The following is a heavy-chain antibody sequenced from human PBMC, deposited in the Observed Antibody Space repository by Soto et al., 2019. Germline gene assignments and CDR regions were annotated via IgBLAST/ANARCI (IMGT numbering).Heavy chain of an antibody. V-gene: IGHV3-21*01. CDR1: GFTFSSYN. Sequence: PGGSLRLSCAASGFTFSSYNMNWVRQAPGKGLEWVSSISSSSSYIYYADSVKGRFTISRDNAKNSLYLQMNSLRAEDTAVYYCARYSSVPYYGMDVWGQGTTVTVSS. D-gene: IGHD2-21*01. CDR3: ARYSSVPYYGMDV. J-gene: IGHJ6*02. CDR2: ISSSSSYI.